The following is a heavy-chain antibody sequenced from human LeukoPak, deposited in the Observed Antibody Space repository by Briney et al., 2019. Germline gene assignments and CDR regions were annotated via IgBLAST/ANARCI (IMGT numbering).Heavy chain of an antibody. CDR2: ISSSSSYI. V-gene: IGHV3-21*01. J-gene: IGHJ4*02. CDR3: ARGPAVAGVYYFDY. D-gene: IGHD6-19*01. CDR1: GFTFSSYS. Sequence: GGSLRLSCAASGFTFSSYSMNWVRQAPGKGLEWVPSISSSSSYIYYADSVKGRFTISRDNAKNSLYLQMNSLRAEDTAVYYCARGPAVAGVYYFDYWGQGTLVTVSS.